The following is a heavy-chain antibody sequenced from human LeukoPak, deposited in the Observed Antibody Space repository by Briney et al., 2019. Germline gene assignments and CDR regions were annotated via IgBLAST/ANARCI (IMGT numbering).Heavy chain of an antibody. V-gene: IGHV4-4*09. Sequence: PSETLSLTCTVSGGSISSYYWSWIWQPPGKGLEWIGYIYTSGSTNYNPSLKSRVTISVDTSKNQFSLKLSSVTAADTAVYYCARIRGITIFGVVTLYNWFDPWGQGTLVTVSS. D-gene: IGHD3-3*01. CDR3: ARIRGITIFGVVTLYNWFDP. CDR2: IYTSGST. CDR1: GGSISSYY. J-gene: IGHJ5*02.